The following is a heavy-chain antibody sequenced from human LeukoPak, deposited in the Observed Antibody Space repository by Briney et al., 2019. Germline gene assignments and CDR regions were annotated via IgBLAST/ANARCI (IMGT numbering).Heavy chain of an antibody. CDR2: INHSGST. D-gene: IGHD3-16*02. CDR1: GGSISSSSYY. J-gene: IGHJ4*02. Sequence: PSETLSLTCTVSGGSISSSSYYWSWIRQPPGKGLEWIGEINHSGSTNYNPSLKSRVTISIDTSKNQFSLKLSSVTAADTAVYYCARGPYRITFGGVIVNPYYFDYWGQGTLVTVSS. CDR3: ARGPYRITFGGVIVNPYYFDY. V-gene: IGHV4-39*07.